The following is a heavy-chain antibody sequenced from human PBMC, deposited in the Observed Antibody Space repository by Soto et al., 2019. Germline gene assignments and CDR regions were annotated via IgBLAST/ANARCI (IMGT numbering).Heavy chain of an antibody. J-gene: IGHJ4*02. CDR3: ARDGGYGSGSYRFDY. V-gene: IGHV4-31*03. Sequence: QVQLQESGPGLVKPSQTLSLTCTVSGGSISSGAYYWSWIRQHPGKGLEWMGNIYYSGSTYYNPSLKRRFTISIYTSTNQFSLNLSSVTAADTAVYYCARDGGYGSGSYRFDYWGQGTLVTVSS. CDR1: GGSISSGAYY. CDR2: IYYSGST. D-gene: IGHD3-10*01.